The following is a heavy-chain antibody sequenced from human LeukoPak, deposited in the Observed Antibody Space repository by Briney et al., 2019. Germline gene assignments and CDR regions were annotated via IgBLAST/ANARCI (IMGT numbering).Heavy chain of an antibody. J-gene: IGHJ4*02. V-gene: IGHV3-11*04. CDR1: GFTFSDYY. CDR2: ISDSGSTI. D-gene: IGHD6-13*01. Sequence: GGSLRLSCAASGFTFSDYYMSWIRQAPGKGLEWVSYISDSGSTIYYADSVKGRFTISRDNAKNSLYLQLNSLRAEDTAVYYCAREGITAAADYWGQGTLVTVSS. CDR3: AREGITAAADY.